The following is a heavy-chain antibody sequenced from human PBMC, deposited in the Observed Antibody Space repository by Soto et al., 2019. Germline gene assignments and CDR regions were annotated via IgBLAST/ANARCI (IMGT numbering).Heavy chain of an antibody. Sequence: EVQLVESGGGLVQPGGFLRISCAASGFTFSSYWMSWVRQAPVKGLEWVGNIKQDGSEKNYVDFMEGRFTISRDNAENSLYLQMNSLRAEDTAVYYCARIASAGRGWDVWGQGTTVVVSS. D-gene: IGHD6-13*01. CDR2: IKQDGSEK. V-gene: IGHV3-7*01. J-gene: IGHJ6*02. CDR1: GFTFSSYW. CDR3: ARIASAGRGWDV.